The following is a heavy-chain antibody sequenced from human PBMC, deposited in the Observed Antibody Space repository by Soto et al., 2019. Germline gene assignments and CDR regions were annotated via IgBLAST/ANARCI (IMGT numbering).Heavy chain of an antibody. D-gene: IGHD1-1*01. CDR3: ARIPSTGPYYFDY. J-gene: IGHJ4*02. V-gene: IGHV5-51*01. CDR1: GYSLTSYR. Sequence: PGESLKISCNASGYSLTSYRIGWVRQMPGKGLEWMGIIYPGDSDTRYSPSFQGQVTISADKSISTASLQWSSLKASDTAMYYCARIPSTGPYYFDYWGQGTLVTVSS. CDR2: IYPGDSDT.